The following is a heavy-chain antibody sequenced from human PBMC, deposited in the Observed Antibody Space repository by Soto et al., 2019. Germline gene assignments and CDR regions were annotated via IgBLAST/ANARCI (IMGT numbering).Heavy chain of an antibody. CDR3: ARRASR. J-gene: IGHJ3*01. D-gene: IGHD1-26*01. V-gene: IGHV3-48*03. CDR2: ISSSGGII. Sequence: GGSLRLSCAASGFTFSNYEMTWVRQAPGKGLEWVSYISSSGGIIFYADSVKGRFTISRDNANNSVFLQMNSLRAEDTAVYYCARRASRWGQGTMVTVSS. CDR1: GFTFSNYE.